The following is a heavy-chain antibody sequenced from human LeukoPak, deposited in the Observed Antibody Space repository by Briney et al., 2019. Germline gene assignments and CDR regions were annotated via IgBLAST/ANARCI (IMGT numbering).Heavy chain of an antibody. CDR2: ISWNSGSI. CDR1: GFTFDDYA. J-gene: IGHJ6*02. D-gene: IGHD3-10*01. Sequence: GGSLRLSCAASGFTFDDYAMHWVRQAPGKGLEWVSGISWNSGSIGYADSVKGRFTISRDNAKNSLYLQMNSLRPEDTAMYYCARVRTTGSYYGMDVWGQGTTVTVSS. V-gene: IGHV3-9*01. CDR3: ARVRTTGSYYGMDV.